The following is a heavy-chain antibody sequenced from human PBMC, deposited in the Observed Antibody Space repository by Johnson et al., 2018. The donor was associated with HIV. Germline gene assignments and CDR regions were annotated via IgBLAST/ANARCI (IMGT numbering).Heavy chain of an antibody. D-gene: IGHD6-6*01. J-gene: IGHJ3*02. Sequence: QVQLVESGGGLVKPGGSLRLSCAASGFTFSDYYMSWIRQAPGKGLEWVSYISSSGSTIYYAASVKGRFTISRENAKNSLYLQMNILRAEDTAVYYCARGRALYSTSAFDIWGQGTMVTVSS. CDR3: ARGRALYSTSAFDI. CDR1: GFTFSDYY. CDR2: ISSSGSTI. V-gene: IGHV3-11*04.